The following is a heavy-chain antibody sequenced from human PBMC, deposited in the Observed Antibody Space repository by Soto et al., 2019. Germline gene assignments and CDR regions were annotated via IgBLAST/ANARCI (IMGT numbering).Heavy chain of an antibody. D-gene: IGHD6-19*01. J-gene: IGHJ3*02. V-gene: IGHV4-59*08. CDR1: GGSISSYY. Sequence: QVQLQESGPGLVKPSETLSLTCTVSGGSISSYYWSWIRQPPGKGLEWIGYIYYSGSTNYNPSLKSRVTISVDTSKNQFSRKLSSVTAADTAVYYCARGGRAIAVAGAFDIWGQGTMVTVSS. CDR2: IYYSGST. CDR3: ARGGRAIAVAGAFDI.